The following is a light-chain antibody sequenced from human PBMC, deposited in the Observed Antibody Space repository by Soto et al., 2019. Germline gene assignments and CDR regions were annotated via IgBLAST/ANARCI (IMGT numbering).Light chain of an antibody. J-gene: IGKJ1*01. CDR2: GAS. CDR1: QSVSST. CDR3: QQYNTWPRT. Sequence: EIVMTQSPVTFSVPPVEVATRSCRASQSVSSTLAWFQQKPGQAPRLLIYGASTRATGIPARFSGSGSGTDFTLTISSLQSEDFAVYYCQQYNTWPRTFGQGTKVDI. V-gene: IGKV3-15*01.